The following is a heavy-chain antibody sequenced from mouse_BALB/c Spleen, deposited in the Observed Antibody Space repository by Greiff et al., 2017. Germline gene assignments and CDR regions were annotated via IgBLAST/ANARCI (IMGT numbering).Heavy chain of an antibody. Sequence: QVQLQQPGAELVKPGASVKLSCKASGYTFTSYWMHWVKQRPGQGLEWIGEINPSNGRTNYNEKFKSKATLTVDKSSSTAYMQHSSLTSEDSAVYYCATYYGSRGIAYWGQGTLVTVSA. J-gene: IGHJ3*01. V-gene: IGHV1S81*02. CDR3: ATYYGSRGIAY. D-gene: IGHD1-1*01. CDR1: GYTFTSYW. CDR2: INPSNGRT.